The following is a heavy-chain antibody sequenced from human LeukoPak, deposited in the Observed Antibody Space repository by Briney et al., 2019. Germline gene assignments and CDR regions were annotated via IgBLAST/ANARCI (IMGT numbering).Heavy chain of an antibody. CDR1: GFTFSNYG. J-gene: IGHJ4*02. D-gene: IGHD3-3*01. CDR2: ISATSGGA. Sequence: GGSLRLSCAASGFTFSNYGMSWVRPAPGKGLEWVSAISATSGGAYYADSVKGRFTISRDNSKNTLYLQINSLRAEDTALYFCARDRVPSDYWGQGTLVTVSS. CDR3: ARDRVPSDY. V-gene: IGHV3-23*01.